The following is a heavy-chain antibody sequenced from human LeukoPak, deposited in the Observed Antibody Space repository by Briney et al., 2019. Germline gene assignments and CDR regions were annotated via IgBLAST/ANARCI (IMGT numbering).Heavy chain of an antibody. CDR1: GFTFSSYG. J-gene: IGHJ4*02. CDR3: ARDLAVAGTRTFDY. CDR2: IWYDGNNK. V-gene: IGHV3-33*01. Sequence: GRSLRLSCAASGFTFSSYGMHWVRQAPGKGLEWVAVIWYDGNNKYYADSVKGRFTISRDNSKNTLYLQMNSLRAEDTAVYYCARDLAVAGTRTFDYWGQGTLVTVSS. D-gene: IGHD6-19*01.